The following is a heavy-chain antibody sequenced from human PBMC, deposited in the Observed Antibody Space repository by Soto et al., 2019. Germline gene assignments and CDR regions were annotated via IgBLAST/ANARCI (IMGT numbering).Heavy chain of an antibody. Sequence: EVQLVESGGGLVKPGGSLRLSCAASGFTFSGDSMNWVRQAPGKGLEWVSSISSSSSSIYYADSEKGRFTISRDNAKNSLYLQTNSLRAEDTAVYYCAVMGNSGYACHPEDYWGQGTVVTVPS. D-gene: IGHD5-12*01. V-gene: IGHV3-21*01. CDR2: ISSSSSSI. J-gene: IGHJ4*02. CDR1: GFTFSGDS. CDR3: AVMGNSGYACHPEDY.